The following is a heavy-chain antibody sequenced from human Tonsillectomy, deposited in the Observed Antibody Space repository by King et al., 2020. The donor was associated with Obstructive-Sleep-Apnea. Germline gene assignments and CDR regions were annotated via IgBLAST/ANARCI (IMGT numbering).Heavy chain of an antibody. CDR3: TTDCRSLPHLCGLFDC. CDR2: IKSKSDGETT. CDR1: GFTFTDAW. Sequence: VQLVESGGGLVKPGGSLRLSCAASGFTFTDAWVSWVRQAPGKGLEWVGRIKSKSDGETTDYAAPVKGRFTVSRDDSKNTLYLQMNSLKTEDTAVYYCTTDCRSLPHLCGLFDCWGQGTLVTVSS. D-gene: IGHD5-18*01. J-gene: IGHJ4*02. V-gene: IGHV3-15*01.